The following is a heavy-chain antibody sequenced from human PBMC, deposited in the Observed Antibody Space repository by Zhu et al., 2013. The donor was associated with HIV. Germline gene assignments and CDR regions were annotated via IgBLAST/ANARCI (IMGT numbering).Heavy chain of an antibody. J-gene: IGHJ4*02. V-gene: IGHV1-46*01. CDR3: ARGVRMLPNNY. CDR2: INPSGGST. D-gene: IGHD2-15*01. CDR1: GYTFISYY. Sequence: QVHLVQSGAEVKKPGASVKVSCKTSGYTFISYYIHWVRQAPGQGLEWMGIINPSGGSTSYAQKYRGRVTMTRDTSTSTVDMNLSSLRYEDTAVYYCARGVRMLPNNYWGQGTLVTVSS.